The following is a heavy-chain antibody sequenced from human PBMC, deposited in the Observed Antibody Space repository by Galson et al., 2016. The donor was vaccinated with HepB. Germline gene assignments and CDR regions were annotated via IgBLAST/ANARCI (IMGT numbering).Heavy chain of an antibody. CDR1: GFTFSNYA. CDR3: AKNWGPGSGGYFPDY. V-gene: IGHV3-23*01. CDR2: INKSGGSS. D-gene: IGHD3-10*01. J-gene: IGHJ4*02. Sequence: SQRLSCAASGFTFSNYAMSWVRQAPGKGLEWVSGINKSGGSSTYADSVKGRFTISKDISKNTLYLQMTSLRAEDTAVYYCAKNWGPGSGGYFPDYWGQGTLVTVSS.